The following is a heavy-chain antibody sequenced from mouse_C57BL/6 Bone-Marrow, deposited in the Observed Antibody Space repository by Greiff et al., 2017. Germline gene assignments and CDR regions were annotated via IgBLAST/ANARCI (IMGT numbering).Heavy chain of an antibody. V-gene: IGHV1-20*01. CDR1: GYSFTGYF. J-gene: IGHJ1*03. CDR2: INPYNGDT. CDR3: ARGYFDV. Sequence: DVQLVESGPELVKPGASVKISCKASGYSFTGYFMNWVMQSHGKSLEWIGRINPYNGDTFYNQKFKGKATLTVDKSSSTAHMELRSLTSEASAVYYCARGYFDVWGTGTTVTVSS.